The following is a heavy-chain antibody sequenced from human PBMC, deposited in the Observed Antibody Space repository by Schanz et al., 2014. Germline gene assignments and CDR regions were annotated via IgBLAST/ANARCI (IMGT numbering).Heavy chain of an antibody. Sequence: QLHQWGAGLLKPSETLSLTCVVSGGSISSGVWWTWARQSPGKGLEWIGEIFHSGTTNYNPSLERRVTISVDKSKNQFSLILSSMTAADTAVYYCTRSTLWSYDVWGRGTMVIVSS. CDR2: IFHSGTT. CDR3: TRSTLWSYDV. D-gene: IGHD2-21*01. J-gene: IGHJ3*01. V-gene: IGHV4-4*02. CDR1: GGSISSGVW.